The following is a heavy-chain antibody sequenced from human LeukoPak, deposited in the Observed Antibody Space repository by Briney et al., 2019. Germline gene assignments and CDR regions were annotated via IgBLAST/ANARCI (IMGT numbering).Heavy chain of an antibody. CDR3: ARVDSGWYPYYFDY. J-gene: IGHJ4*02. D-gene: IGHD6-19*01. V-gene: IGHV4-34*01. CDR2: INHSGST. Sequence: PSETLSLTCAVYGGSFSGYYWSWIRQPSGKGLEWIGEINHSGSTNYNPSLKSRVTISVDTSKNQFSLKLSSVTAADTAVYYCARVDSGWYPYYFDYWGQGTLVTVSS. CDR1: GGSFSGYY.